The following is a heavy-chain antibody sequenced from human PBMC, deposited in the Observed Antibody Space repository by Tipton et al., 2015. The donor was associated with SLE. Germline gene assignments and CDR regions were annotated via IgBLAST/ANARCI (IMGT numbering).Heavy chain of an antibody. J-gene: IGHJ4*02. CDR3: ARIKGWLRPFDY. D-gene: IGHD5-12*01. CDR2: INHSGST. V-gene: IGHV4-34*01. CDR1: GGSFSGYY. Sequence: TLSLTCAVYGGSFSGYYWSWIRQPPGKGLEWIGEINHSGSTNYNPSLKSRVTISVDTSKNQFSLKLSSVTAADTAVYYCARIKGWLRPFDYWGQGTLVTVSS.